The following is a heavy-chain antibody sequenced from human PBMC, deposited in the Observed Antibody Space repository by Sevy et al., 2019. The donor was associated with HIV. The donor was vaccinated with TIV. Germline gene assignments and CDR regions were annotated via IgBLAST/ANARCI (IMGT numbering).Heavy chain of an antibody. CDR3: SRDLVLPTTIDYFYYGMDV. Sequence: GGSLRLSCAASGFTFNTNSMNWVRQAPGKVLEWVSSISSSSTYIYCADSVKGRFTISRDNAKNSLYLQMNSLRAEDTAVYYCSRDLVLPTTIDYFYYGMDVWGQGTTVTVSS. CDR2: ISSSSTYI. D-gene: IGHD2-2*02. J-gene: IGHJ6*02. V-gene: IGHV3-21*01. CDR1: GFTFNTNS.